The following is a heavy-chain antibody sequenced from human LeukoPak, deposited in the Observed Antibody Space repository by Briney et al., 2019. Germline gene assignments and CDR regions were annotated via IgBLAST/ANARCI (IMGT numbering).Heavy chain of an antibody. CDR1: GYTFTGYY. CDR3: ARGQYGGATPFDY. Sequence: ASVKVSCKASGYTFTGYYMHWVRQAPGQGLEWMGWMNPNSGNTGYAQKFQGRVTITRNTSISTAYMELSSLRSEDTAVYYCARGQYGGATPFDYWGQGTLVTVSS. V-gene: IGHV1-8*03. D-gene: IGHD4-23*01. J-gene: IGHJ4*02. CDR2: MNPNSGNT.